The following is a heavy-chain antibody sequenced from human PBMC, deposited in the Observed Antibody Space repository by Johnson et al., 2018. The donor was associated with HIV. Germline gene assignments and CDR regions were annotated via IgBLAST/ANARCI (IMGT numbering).Heavy chain of an antibody. Sequence: VQLVESGGGVVQPGRSLRLSCAASRFTFKTYTMHWVRQAPGKGLEWVSAISGSGGSTYYADSVKGRFTISRDNSKHTLYLQMNSLRAEDTAGYYCARPGIAAATPPLAFDIWGQGTMVTVSS. J-gene: IGHJ3*02. CDR2: ISGSGGST. CDR1: RFTFKTYT. CDR3: ARPGIAAATPPLAFDI. D-gene: IGHD6-13*01. V-gene: IGHV3-23*04.